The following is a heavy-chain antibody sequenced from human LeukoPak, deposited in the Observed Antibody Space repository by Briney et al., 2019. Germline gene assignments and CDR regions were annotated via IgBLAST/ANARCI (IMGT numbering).Heavy chain of an antibody. CDR2: IKQDGSEK. CDR1: GFTFSRYW. CDR3: ARDLASSSSYPFDY. V-gene: IGHV3-7*01. D-gene: IGHD6-13*01. Sequence: GGSLRLSCAASGFTFSRYWMTWVRQAPGKGLEWVANIKQDGSEKYYVDSVKGRFTISRDNAKNSLYLQMNSLRAEDTAVYYCARDLASSSSYPFDYWGQGTLVTVSS. J-gene: IGHJ4*02.